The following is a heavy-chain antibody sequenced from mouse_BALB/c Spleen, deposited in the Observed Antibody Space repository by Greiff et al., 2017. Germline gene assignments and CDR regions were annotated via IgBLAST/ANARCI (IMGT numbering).Heavy chain of an antibody. CDR1: GFNIKDYY. Sequence: EVQLQESGAELVRPGALVKLSCKASGFNIKDYYMHWVKQRPEQGLEWIGWIDPENGNTIYDPKFQGKASITADTSSNTAYLQLSSLTSEDTAVYYCARTTATGRAWFAYWGQGTLVTVSA. D-gene: IGHD1-2*01. J-gene: IGHJ3*01. V-gene: IGHV14-1*02. CDR2: IDPENGNT. CDR3: ARTTATGRAWFAY.